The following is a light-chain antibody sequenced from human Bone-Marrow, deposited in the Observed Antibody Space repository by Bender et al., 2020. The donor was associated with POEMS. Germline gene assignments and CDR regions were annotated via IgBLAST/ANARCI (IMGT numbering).Light chain of an antibody. CDR1: KLGNRY. Sequence: SYELTQPPSVSVSPGQTATITCSGDKLGNRYVYWYHQRPGQSPVLVVHQNNSRPSGIPERFSGSNSGNTVTLTISETQAMDEGDYYCQAWDSSTYVVFGGGTRLTVL. CDR3: QAWDSSTYVV. J-gene: IGLJ2*01. V-gene: IGLV3-1*01. CDR2: QNN.